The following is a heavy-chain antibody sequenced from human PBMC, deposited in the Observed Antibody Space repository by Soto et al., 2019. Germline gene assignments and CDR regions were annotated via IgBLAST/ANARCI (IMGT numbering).Heavy chain of an antibody. CDR2: IYYSGST. V-gene: IGHV4-59*01. Sequence: QVQLQESGPGLVKPSETLSLTCTVSGGSISSYYWSWIRQPPGKGLEWIGYIYYSGSTNYNPSLKSRVTISVDTSKNQFSLKLSSVTAADTAVYYCARDSRRLWFGELPIWGQGTLVTVSS. J-gene: IGHJ4*02. CDR3: ARDSRRLWFGELPI. D-gene: IGHD3-10*01. CDR1: GGSISSYY.